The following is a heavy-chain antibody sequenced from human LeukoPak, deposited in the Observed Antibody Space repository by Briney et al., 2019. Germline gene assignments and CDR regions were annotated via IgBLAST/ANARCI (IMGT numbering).Heavy chain of an antibody. CDR2: VYTSGGT. CDR3: AGVDTSMAIDY. D-gene: IGHD5-18*01. V-gene: IGHV4-4*07. J-gene: IGHJ4*02. CDR1: GGSISSYY. Sequence: SETLSLTCTVSGGSISSYYWSWIRQPAGKGLEWIGRVYTSGGTNYNPSLKSRVTMSVDTSKNQFSLKLSSVTAADTAVYYCAGVDTSMAIDYWGQGTLVTVSS.